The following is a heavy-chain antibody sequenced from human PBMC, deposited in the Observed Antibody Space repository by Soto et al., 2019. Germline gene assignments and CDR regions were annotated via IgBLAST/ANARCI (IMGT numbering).Heavy chain of an antibody. CDR3: ARDRDDYGSGNYYNRLDF. D-gene: IGHD3-10*01. V-gene: IGHV1-69*01. J-gene: IGHJ4*02. CDR2: IIPLFGTP. CDR1: GGIFSTYA. Sequence: QVQLVQSGAEVKKPGSSVKVSCKASGGIFSTYAISWLRQAPGQGLEWMGGIIPLFGTPNYAQRFQGRVTITTDESTSTAYMELSILRSEDTAVYYCARDRDDYGSGNYYNRLDFWGQGTLVTVSS.